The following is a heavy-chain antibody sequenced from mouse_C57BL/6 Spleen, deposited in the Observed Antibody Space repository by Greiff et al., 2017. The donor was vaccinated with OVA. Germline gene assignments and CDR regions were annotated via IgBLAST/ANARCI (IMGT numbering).Heavy chain of an antibody. D-gene: IGHD1-1*01. CDR3: ARVYGSRYFDV. J-gene: IGHJ1*03. CDR2: IYPGDGDT. Sequence: QVQLQQSGPELVKPGASVKISCKASGYAFSSSWMNWVKQRPGKGLEWIGRIYPGDGDTNYNGKFKGKATLTADKSSSTAYMQLSSLTSEDSAVYFCARVYGSRYFDVWGTGTTVTVSS. V-gene: IGHV1-82*01. CDR1: GYAFSSSW.